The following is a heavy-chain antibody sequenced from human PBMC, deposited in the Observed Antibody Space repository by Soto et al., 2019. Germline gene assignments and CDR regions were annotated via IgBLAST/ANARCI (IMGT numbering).Heavy chain of an antibody. D-gene: IGHD4-17*01. CDR1: GFTFSSYS. J-gene: IGHJ4*02. V-gene: IGHV3-21*01. CDR3: ASTTVVTPSDY. CDR2: ISSSSSYI. Sequence: PGGSLRLSCAASGFTFSSYSMNWVRQAPGKGLEWVSSISSSSSYIYYADSVKGRFTISRDNAKNSLYLQMSSLRAEDTAVYYCASTTVVTPSDYWGQGTLVTVSS.